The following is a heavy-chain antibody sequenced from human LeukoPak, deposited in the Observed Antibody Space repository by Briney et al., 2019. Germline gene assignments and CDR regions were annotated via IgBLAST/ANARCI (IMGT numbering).Heavy chain of an antibody. CDR1: GYTFTGYY. V-gene: IGHV1-2*06. J-gene: IGHJ6*02. Sequence: ASVTVSCKASGYTFTGYYMHWVRQAPGQGLEWMGRINPDSGGTNYAQKFQGRVTMTRDTSISTAYMELSRLRSDDTAVYYCARVVLYSSGWYDYYYYGTDVWGQGTTVTVSS. D-gene: IGHD6-19*01. CDR2: INPDSGGT. CDR3: ARVVLYSSGWYDYYYYGTDV.